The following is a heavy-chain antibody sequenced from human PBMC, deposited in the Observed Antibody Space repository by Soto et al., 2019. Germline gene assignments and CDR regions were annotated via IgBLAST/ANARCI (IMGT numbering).Heavy chain of an antibody. D-gene: IGHD3-10*01. J-gene: IGHJ6*03. CDR2: ISASNGDT. Sequence: QVELVQSGVEVKKPGASVKVSCKASGYTFTNHGLSWVRQAPGQGLEWMGWISASNGDTNYAQKFLGRVTVNTDTSTSIGYMEVRSLKSEDTAVYYCARMVRGSKIDHYYYMDVWGKGTTVIVSS. CDR3: ARMVRGSKIDHYYYMDV. CDR1: GYTFTNHG. V-gene: IGHV1-18*04.